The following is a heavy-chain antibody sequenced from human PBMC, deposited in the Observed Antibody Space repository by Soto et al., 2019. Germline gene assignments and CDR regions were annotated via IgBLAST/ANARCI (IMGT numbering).Heavy chain of an antibody. V-gene: IGHV3-11*01. CDR2: ISSSAGTI. J-gene: IGHJ6*02. CDR3: ARDRPADV. CDR1: GFTFSDYY. Sequence: LRLSFAASGFTFSDYYMSWIRQAPGKGLEWISSISSSAGTIYYGDSVKGRFTISRDNAKNSLFLQVNSLRAEDTAVYYCARDRPADVWGQGTTVTVSS.